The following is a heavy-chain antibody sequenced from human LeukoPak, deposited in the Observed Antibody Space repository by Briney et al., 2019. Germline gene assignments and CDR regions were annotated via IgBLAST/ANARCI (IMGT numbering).Heavy chain of an antibody. D-gene: IGHD1-7*01. J-gene: IGHJ6*03. CDR3: ARRWNYGRNYYIDV. CDR1: GGSFSNYY. CDR2: INDSGRT. V-gene: IGHV4-34*01. Sequence: TSETLSLTCAVYGGSFSNYYWSWIRQPPGRGREWIGEINDSGRTNYNPSLMSRVTVSVDTSKNQFSLRLTSVTATDTAVYYCARRWNYGRNYYIDVWGNGATVSVSS.